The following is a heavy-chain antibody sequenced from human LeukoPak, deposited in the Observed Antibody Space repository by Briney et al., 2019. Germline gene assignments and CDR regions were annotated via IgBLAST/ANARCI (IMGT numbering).Heavy chain of an antibody. V-gene: IGHV4-4*02. D-gene: IGHD5-24*01. Sequence: PSGTLSLTCAVSGGSISSSNWWSWVRQPPGKGLEWIGEIYHSGSTNYNPSLKSRVTISVDKSKNQFSLKLSSVTAADTAVYYCARTQRWLQFGGGYYFDYWGQGTLVTVSS. CDR2: IYHSGST. CDR3: ARTQRWLQFGGGYYFDY. J-gene: IGHJ4*02. CDR1: GGSISSSNW.